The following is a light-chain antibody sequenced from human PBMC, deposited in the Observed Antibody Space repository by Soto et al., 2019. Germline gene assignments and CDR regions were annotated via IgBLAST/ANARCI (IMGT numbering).Light chain of an antibody. Sequence: EIVLTQSPGTLSLSPGERATLSCRASQSVSSSYLAWYQQKPGQAPRLLIYGASIRATGIPDRFSGSGTGTDFTRTISRLEPEDFAVYYCHQYGSSPSLTFGGGTKVEIK. CDR2: GAS. CDR3: HQYGSSPSLT. J-gene: IGKJ4*01. V-gene: IGKV3-20*01. CDR1: QSVSSSY.